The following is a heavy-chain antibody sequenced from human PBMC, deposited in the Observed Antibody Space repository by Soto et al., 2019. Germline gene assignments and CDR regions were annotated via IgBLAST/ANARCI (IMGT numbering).Heavy chain of an antibody. D-gene: IGHD3-22*01. CDR2: ISGSGGST. CDR1: GFTFSSFA. V-gene: IGHV3-23*01. J-gene: IGHJ5*02. CDR3: AVGRHKTSGSNTWFDP. Sequence: EMQLLESGGGLVQPGGSLRLSCAASGFTFSSFAMSWVRQAPGKGLDWVSAISGSGGSTYSADSVKGRFTISRDNSKNTLYLQMHRLRADDSAIYFCAVGRHKTSGSNTWFDPWGRGTQVTVSS.